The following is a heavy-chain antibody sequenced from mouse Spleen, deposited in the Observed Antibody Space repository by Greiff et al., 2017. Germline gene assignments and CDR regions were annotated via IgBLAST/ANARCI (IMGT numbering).Heavy chain of an antibody. CDR2: IDPENGDT. J-gene: IGHJ4*01. CDR1: GFNIKDYY. CDR3: NAFSDGYYDYAMAY. V-gene: IGHV14-4*02. Sequence: VQLQQSGAELVRPGASVKLSCTASGFNIKDYYMHWVKQRPEQGLEWIGWIDPENGDTEYAPKFQGKATMTADTSSNTAYLQFSSLTSEETAVYYGNAFSDGYYDYAMAYWGQGTSVTVSS. D-gene: IGHD2-3*01.